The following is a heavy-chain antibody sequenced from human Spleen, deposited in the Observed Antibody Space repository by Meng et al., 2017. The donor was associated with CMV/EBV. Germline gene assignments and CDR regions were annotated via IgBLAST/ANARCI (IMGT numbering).Heavy chain of an antibody. V-gene: IGHV3-74*01. Sequence: GESLKISCAASGFTFSSYSMNWVRQAPGKGPVWVSRINSDGRTTNYADSVKGRFTISRDNAKNTLYLQMDSLRGEDTAVYYCARTDSSHITVFGVVTDAFDIWGQGTMVTVSS. CDR2: INSDGRTT. CDR1: GFTFSSYS. CDR3: ARTDSSHITVFGVVTDAFDI. J-gene: IGHJ3*02. D-gene: IGHD3-3*01.